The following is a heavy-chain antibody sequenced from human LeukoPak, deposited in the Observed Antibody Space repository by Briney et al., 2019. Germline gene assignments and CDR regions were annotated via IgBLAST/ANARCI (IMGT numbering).Heavy chain of an antibody. J-gene: IGHJ4*02. Sequence: SETPSLTCTVSGGSIGNYYWSWIRQSPGKGLEWIGYIRDSGITNYDPSLKSRVTISMDVSKSQFSLKVRSVTAADTAVYYCAREEGSSGYGYWGQGTLVTVSS. CDR2: IRDSGIT. V-gene: IGHV4-59*01. D-gene: IGHD6-19*01. CDR3: AREEGSSGYGY. CDR1: GGSIGNYY.